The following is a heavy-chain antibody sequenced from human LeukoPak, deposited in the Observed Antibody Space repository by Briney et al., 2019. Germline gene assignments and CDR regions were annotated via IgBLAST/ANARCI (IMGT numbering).Heavy chain of an antibody. J-gene: IGHJ6*02. CDR2: ISSSGGST. D-gene: IGHD2-21*02. CDR3: VTERCGGDCYPRAYYYFGMDL. CDR1: GLSFSSYA. Sequence: GGSLRLSCAASGLSFSSYAMAWVRQAPGKGLEWVSGISSSGGSTYYADSVKGRFTTSRDNSKNTLFLQLNSLRAEDTAVYYCVTERCGGDCYPRAYYYFGMDLWGQGTTVTVSS. V-gene: IGHV3-23*01.